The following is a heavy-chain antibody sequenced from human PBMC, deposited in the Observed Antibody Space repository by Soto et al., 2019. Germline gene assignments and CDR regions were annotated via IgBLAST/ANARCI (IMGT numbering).Heavy chain of an antibody. CDR2: IIPIFGTA. CDR1: GGTFSSYA. J-gene: IGHJ4*02. D-gene: IGHD1-26*01. Sequence: QVQLVQSGAEVKKPGSSVNVSCKASGGTFSSYAISWVRQAPGQGLEWMGGIIPIFGTANYAQKFQGRVTITADESTSTAYMELSSLRSEDTAVYYCASGIWELLSPPLDYWGQGTLVTVSS. CDR3: ASGIWELLSPPLDY. V-gene: IGHV1-69*12.